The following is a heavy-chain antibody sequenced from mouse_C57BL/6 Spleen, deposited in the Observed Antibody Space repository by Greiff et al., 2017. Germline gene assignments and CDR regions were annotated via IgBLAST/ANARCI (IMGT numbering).Heavy chain of an antibody. CDR2: IWSGGST. Sequence: VQLQESGPGLVQPSQRLSITCTVSGFSLTSYGVHWVRQSPGKGLEWLGVIWSGGSTDYNAAFISRLSISNDNSKSHVVFIMNSLQADDTAIYYCARIHTGGGYYAMDYWGQGTSVTVSS. CDR3: ARIHTGGGYYAMDY. CDR1: GFSLTSYG. V-gene: IGHV2-2*01. D-gene: IGHD1-1*01. J-gene: IGHJ4*01.